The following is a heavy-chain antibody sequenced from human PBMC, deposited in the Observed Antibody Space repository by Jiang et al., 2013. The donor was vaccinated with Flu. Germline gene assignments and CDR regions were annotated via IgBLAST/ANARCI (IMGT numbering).Heavy chain of an antibody. D-gene: IGHD6-19*01. J-gene: IGHJ6*04. Sequence: GAEVKKPGASVKVSCKASGYTFTSYAMHWVRQAPGQRLEWMGWINAGNGNTKYSQKFQGRVTITRDTSASTAYMELSSLRSEDTAVYYCALPLAVAGPPYYYYGMDVWGKGTTVTVSS. CDR1: GYTFTSYA. V-gene: IGHV1-3*01. CDR3: ALPLAVAGPPYYYYGMDV. CDR2: INAGNGNT.